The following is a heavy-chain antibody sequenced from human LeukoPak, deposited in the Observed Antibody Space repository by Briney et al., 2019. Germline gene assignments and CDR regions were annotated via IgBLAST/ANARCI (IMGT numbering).Heavy chain of an antibody. CDR2: LYYSGST. Sequence: PSETLSLTCTVSGGSFSSSSYYWGWIRQPPGKGVEWIGSLYYSGSTYYNASLRSRVTISVDTSKNQFSLNLSSVTAADTAVYYCARHFDRDGYKSNAFDIWGQGTMVTVSS. CDR3: ARHFDRDGYKSNAFDI. D-gene: IGHD5-24*01. V-gene: IGHV4-39*01. J-gene: IGHJ3*02. CDR1: GGSFSSSSYY.